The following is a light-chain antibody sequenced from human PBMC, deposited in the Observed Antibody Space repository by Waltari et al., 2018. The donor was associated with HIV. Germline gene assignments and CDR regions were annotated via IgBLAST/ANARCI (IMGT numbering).Light chain of an antibody. V-gene: IGLV8-61*01. CDR1: SGSVSTSYY. CDR3: VLYMGSGISV. Sequence: QTVVTQGPSFSVSPGGTVTLTFGLSSGSVSTSYYPSWYQQTPGQAPRTLIYNTNTRSSGVPDRFSGSILGNKAALTIAGAQADDESDYYCVLYMGSGISVFGGGTKLTVL. J-gene: IGLJ3*02. CDR2: NTN.